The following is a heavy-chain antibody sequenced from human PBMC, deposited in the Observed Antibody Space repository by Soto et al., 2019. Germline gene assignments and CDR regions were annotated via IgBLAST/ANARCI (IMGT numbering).Heavy chain of an antibody. CDR2: INPNSGGT. J-gene: IGHJ3*02. Sequence: QVQLVQSGAEVKKPGASVKVSCKASGYTFTGYYMHWVRQAPGQGLEWMGWINPNSGGTNYAQKFQGWVSMTRDTSISTAYMELSRLRSDDMAVYYCARVQLERRGSDAFDIWGQGTMVTVSS. D-gene: IGHD1-1*01. V-gene: IGHV1-2*04. CDR3: ARVQLERRGSDAFDI. CDR1: GYTFTGYY.